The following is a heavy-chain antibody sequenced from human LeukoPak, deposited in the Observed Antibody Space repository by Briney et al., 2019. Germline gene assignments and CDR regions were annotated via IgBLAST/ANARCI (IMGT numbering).Heavy chain of an antibody. V-gene: IGHV1-2*02. CDR2: INPNSGGT. CDR1: GYTFTGYY. CDR3: ARDGSVTVTDYYYYYMDV. J-gene: IGHJ6*03. D-gene: IGHD4-17*01. Sequence: GASVKVSCKASGYTFTGYYTHWVRQAPGQGLEWMGWINPNSGGTNYAQKFQGRVTMTRDTSISTAYMELSRLRSDDTAVYYCARDGSVTVTDYYYYYMDVWGKGTTVTVSS.